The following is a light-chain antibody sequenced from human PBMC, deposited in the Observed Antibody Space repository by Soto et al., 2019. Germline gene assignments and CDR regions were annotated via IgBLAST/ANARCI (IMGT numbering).Light chain of an antibody. CDR2: KAS. CDR3: QQYNSYSRT. J-gene: IGKJ1*01. Sequence: DIQMTQSPSTLSASVGDGVTITCRASQSISNRLAWYQQKPGKAPKLLIYKASSLESGVPSRFSGSGSGTEFTLTISSLQPDDFATYYCQQYNSYSRTFGQGTKVDIK. CDR1: QSISNR. V-gene: IGKV1-5*03.